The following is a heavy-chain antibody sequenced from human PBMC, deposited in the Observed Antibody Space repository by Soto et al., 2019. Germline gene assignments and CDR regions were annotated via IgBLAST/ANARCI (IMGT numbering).Heavy chain of an antibody. J-gene: IGHJ4*02. CDR2: ISYDGSNK. V-gene: IGHV3-30-3*01. D-gene: IGHD6-13*01. CDR3: ARGGSSSWYPY. Sequence: QVQLVESGGGVVQPGRSLRLSCAASGFTFSSYAMHWVRQAPGKGLEWVAVISYDGSNKYYADSVKGRFTISRDNSKNTLYLQMNSLRAEDTAVYYCARGGSSSWYPYCGQGTLVTVSS. CDR1: GFTFSSYA.